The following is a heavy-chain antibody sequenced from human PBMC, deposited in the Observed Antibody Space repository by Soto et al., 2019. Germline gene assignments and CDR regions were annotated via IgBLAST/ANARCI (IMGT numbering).Heavy chain of an antibody. CDR3: ARLKPEQIPPGGHYYYYYYMDV. Sequence: GASVKVSCKASGYTFTSYAMHWVRQAPGQRLEWMGWINAGNGNTKYSQKFQGRVTITRDTSASTAYMELSSLRSEDTAVYYCARLKPEQIPPGGHYYYYYYMDVWGKGTTVTVSS. J-gene: IGHJ6*03. CDR1: GYTFTSYA. V-gene: IGHV1-3*01. CDR2: INAGNGNT.